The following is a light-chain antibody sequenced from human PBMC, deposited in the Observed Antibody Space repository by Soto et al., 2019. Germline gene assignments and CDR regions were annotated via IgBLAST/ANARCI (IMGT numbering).Light chain of an antibody. J-gene: IGKJ4*01. V-gene: IGKV3-15*01. CDR2: HTS. CDR3: HRYDNWPLT. CDR1: QSISGN. Sequence: EIVMTQSPATLSVSPGESATLSCRASQSISGNVAWYQQKPGLAPRLLIYHTSTRATGVPARFSGSGSGTEFSLTISSLQSEDSAVYFCHRYDNWPLTFGGGPKVDIK.